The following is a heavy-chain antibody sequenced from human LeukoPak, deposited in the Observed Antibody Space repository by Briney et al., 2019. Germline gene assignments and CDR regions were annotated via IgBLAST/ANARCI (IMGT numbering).Heavy chain of an antibody. CDR3: ARDGPLGYCDSSGSIDY. CDR2: IYTSGST. D-gene: IGHD3-22*01. J-gene: IGHJ4*02. V-gene: IGHV4-61*02. CDR1: GGSISSGSYY. Sequence: SETLSLTCTVSGGSISSGSYYWSWSRQPAGKGLEWIGRIYTSGSTNYNPSLKSRVTISVDTSKNQFSLKLSSVTAADTAVYYCARDGPLGYCDSSGSIDYWGQGTLVTVSS.